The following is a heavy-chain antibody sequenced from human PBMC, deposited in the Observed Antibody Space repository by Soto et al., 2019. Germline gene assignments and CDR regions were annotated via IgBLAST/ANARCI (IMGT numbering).Heavy chain of an antibody. Sequence: ASVKVSCKASGYTFTSYAMHWVRQAPGQRLEWMGWINAGNGNTKYSQKFQGRVTITRDTSASTAYMELSSLRSEDTAVYYCARDALLWFGGTNYGMDVWGQGTTVTVSS. J-gene: IGHJ6*02. V-gene: IGHV1-3*01. CDR1: GYTFTSYA. CDR2: INAGNGNT. D-gene: IGHD3-10*01. CDR3: ARDALLWFGGTNYGMDV.